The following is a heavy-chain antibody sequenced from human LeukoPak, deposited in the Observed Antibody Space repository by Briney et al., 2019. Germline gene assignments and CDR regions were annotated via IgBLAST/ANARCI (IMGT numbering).Heavy chain of an antibody. D-gene: IGHD2-8*01. Sequence: GRSLRLSCAASGFTFTSYGMHWVRQAPGKRLEWVAVISYDGSNKYYADSVKGRFTISRDNSKNTLYLQMNSLRAEDTAVYYCAKQWFDHHWGQGTLVTVSS. CDR3: AKQWFDHH. J-gene: IGHJ5*02. CDR2: ISYDGSNK. V-gene: IGHV3-30*18. CDR1: GFTFTSYG.